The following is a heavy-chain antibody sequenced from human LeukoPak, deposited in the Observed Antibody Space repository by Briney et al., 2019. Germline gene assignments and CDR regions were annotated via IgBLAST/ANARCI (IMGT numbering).Heavy chain of an antibody. CDR1: GYSFTNYW. V-gene: IGHV5-51*01. CDR3: ARHGPELIDAFDI. J-gene: IGHJ3*02. D-gene: IGHD3-10*01. CDR2: TYPGDSDT. Sequence: GESLKISCKGSGYSFTNYWIGWVRQMPGKDLEWMGITYPGDSDTRYSPSFQGQVTISADKSISTAYLQWSSLKASDTAMYYCARHGPELIDAFDIWGQGTMVTVSS.